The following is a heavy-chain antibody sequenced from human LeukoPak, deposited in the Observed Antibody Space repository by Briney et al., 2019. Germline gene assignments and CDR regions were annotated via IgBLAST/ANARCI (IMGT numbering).Heavy chain of an antibody. CDR2: ISWNSGSI. CDR1: GFTFDDYA. V-gene: IGHV3-9*01. CDR3: AKEDRRGRHFDY. J-gene: IGHJ4*02. D-gene: IGHD3-16*01. Sequence: GGSLRLSCAASGFTFDDYAMHWVRQAPGKGLEWVSGISWNSGSIGYADSVKGRFTISRDNAKDSLYLQMNSLRAEDTALYYCAKEDRRGRHFDYWGQGTLVTVSS.